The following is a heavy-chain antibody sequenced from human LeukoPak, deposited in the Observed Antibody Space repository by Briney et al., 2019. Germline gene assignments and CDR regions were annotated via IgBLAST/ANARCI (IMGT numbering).Heavy chain of an antibody. J-gene: IGHJ4*02. CDR2: ISDDGRRK. Sequence: GGSLRLSCAASGFSFISYGMHWVRQAPGKGLEWVGGISDDGRRKDYADSVKGRFTIYRDNSKDTLYLKMNSLRAEDTAVYYCAKRPSDYGDYVSYFDYWGQGTLVTVSS. CDR1: GFSFISYG. CDR3: AKRPSDYGDYVSYFDY. V-gene: IGHV3-30*18. D-gene: IGHD4-17*01.